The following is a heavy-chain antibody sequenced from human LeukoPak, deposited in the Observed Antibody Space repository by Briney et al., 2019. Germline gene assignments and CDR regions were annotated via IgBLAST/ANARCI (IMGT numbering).Heavy chain of an antibody. CDR3: ARDLLGWELHYFDY. J-gene: IGHJ4*02. D-gene: IGHD1-26*01. Sequence: GGSLRLSCAASGFTFSSYSMNWVRQAPGKGLEWVSSISTSSSYIHYADSVKGRFTISRDNAKNSLYLQMNSLRAEDTAVYYCARDLLGWELHYFDYWGQGTLVTVSS. CDR1: GFTFSSYS. CDR2: ISTSSSYI. V-gene: IGHV3-21*01.